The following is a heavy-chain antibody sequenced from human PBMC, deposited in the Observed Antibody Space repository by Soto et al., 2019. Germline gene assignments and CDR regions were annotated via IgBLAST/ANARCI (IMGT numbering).Heavy chain of an antibody. CDR3: ARAGATVTTHFDY. V-gene: IGHV1-18*01. CDR2: IGANNGNT. D-gene: IGHD4-17*01. CDR1: GYTFSDFG. Sequence: ASVKVSCKASGYTFSDFGVSWVRQAPGQGLEWMGWIGANNGNTNYEQMVQGRVTITTDTSTSTAYLELRSLRFVDTAIYYCARAGATVTTHFDYWGQGTLVTVSS. J-gene: IGHJ4*02.